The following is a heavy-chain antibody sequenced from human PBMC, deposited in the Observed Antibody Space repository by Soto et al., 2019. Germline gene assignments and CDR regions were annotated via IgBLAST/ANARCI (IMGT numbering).Heavy chain of an antibody. J-gene: IGHJ6*02. CDR2: INPNSGGT. CDR3: ARDDAPLWFGDYYYYGMDV. V-gene: IGHV1-2*04. D-gene: IGHD3-10*01. CDR1: GYTFTGYY. Sequence: QVQLVQSGAEVKKPGASVKVSCKASGYTFTGYYMHWVRQAPGQGLEWMGWINPNSGGTNYAQKFQGWVNMTRDTSISTAYMELSRLRSDDTAVYYCARDDAPLWFGDYYYYGMDVWGQGTTVTVSS.